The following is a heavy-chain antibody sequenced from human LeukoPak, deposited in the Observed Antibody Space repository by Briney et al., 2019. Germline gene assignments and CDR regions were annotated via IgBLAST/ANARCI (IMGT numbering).Heavy chain of an antibody. CDR3: AKVMSSSWYLAFDI. D-gene: IGHD6-13*01. CDR2: IYYSGST. J-gene: IGHJ3*02. CDR1: GGSISSYY. Sequence: SETLSLTCTVSGGSISSYYWSWIRQPPGKGLEWIGYIYYSGSTNYNPSLKSRVTISVDTSKNQFSLKLSSVTAADTAVYYCAKVMSSSWYLAFDIWGQGTMVTVSS. V-gene: IGHV4-59*08.